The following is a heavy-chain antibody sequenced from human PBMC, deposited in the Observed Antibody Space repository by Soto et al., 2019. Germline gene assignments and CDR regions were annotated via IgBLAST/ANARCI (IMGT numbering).Heavy chain of an antibody. CDR2: ISAKNGNT. J-gene: IGHJ4*02. CDR1: GYTFSDYG. Sequence: QVQLVQSGADVKKPGASVKVSCKASGYTFSDYGISWVRQAPGQGPEWMGWISAKNGNTNFAQKFRGRVTMTTDTSTSTVYMELRSLKPDDTAVYYCAREPPETPPDYWGQGTLVTVSS. CDR3: AREPPETPPDY. V-gene: IGHV1-18*01.